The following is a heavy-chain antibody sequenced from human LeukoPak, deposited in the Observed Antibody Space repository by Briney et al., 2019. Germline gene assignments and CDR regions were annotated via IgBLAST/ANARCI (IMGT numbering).Heavy chain of an antibody. Sequence: GGSLRLSCATSGFTFSSYSMNWVRQAPGKGLEWVSCISSSSSYIYYTDSVKGRFTISRDDAKNSLTLQMNSLRAEDTAVYYCARDLKYYDSSGFDYWGQGTLVTVSS. D-gene: IGHD3-22*01. CDR1: GFTFSSYS. CDR2: ISSSSSYI. V-gene: IGHV3-21*01. CDR3: ARDLKYYDSSGFDY. J-gene: IGHJ4*02.